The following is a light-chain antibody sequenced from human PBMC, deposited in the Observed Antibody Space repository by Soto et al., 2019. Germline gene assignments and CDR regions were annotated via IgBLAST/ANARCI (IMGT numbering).Light chain of an antibody. CDR3: QQYNNRPRA. CDR2: GAS. V-gene: IGKV3-15*01. J-gene: IGKJ1*01. CDR1: QSVSNN. Sequence: EIVMTQSPATLSVSPGERATLSCRASQSVSNNLAWYRQKPGQAPRLLIYGASTRATGIPARFSGSGSGPEFALAVSSLQSEDFAVYYCQQYNNRPRAFGQGNKVEIK.